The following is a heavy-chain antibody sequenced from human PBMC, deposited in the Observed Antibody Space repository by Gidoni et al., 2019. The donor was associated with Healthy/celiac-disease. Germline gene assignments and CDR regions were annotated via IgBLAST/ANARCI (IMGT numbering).Heavy chain of an antibody. J-gene: IGHJ6*02. D-gene: IGHD2-15*01. Sequence: QVQRVQSGAEVKQPGASVQVSCKASGSTSTGYYMHWVRQATGQGLEWMGWINPNSGGTNNAQKFQGRVTMTRDTSISTAYMELSRLRSDDTAVYYCARSKVVAATKMYGMDVWGQGTTVTVSS. CDR1: GSTSTGYY. V-gene: IGHV1-2*02. CDR3: ARSKVVAATKMYGMDV. CDR2: INPNSGGT.